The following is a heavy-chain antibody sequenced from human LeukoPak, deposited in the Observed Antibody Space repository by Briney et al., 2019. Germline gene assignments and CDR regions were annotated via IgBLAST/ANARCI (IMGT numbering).Heavy chain of an antibody. Sequence: GGSPRLSCVASGFTLSPYWMTWVRQAPGKGLEWVANIKQDGSEKNYVDSVKGRFTISRDNAKNSLFLQMNRLRAEDTAVYYCARALWNFASWGQGTLVTVSS. V-gene: IGHV3-7*01. D-gene: IGHD3-3*01. CDR2: IKQDGSEK. CDR3: ARALWNFAS. J-gene: IGHJ4*02. CDR1: GFTLSPYW.